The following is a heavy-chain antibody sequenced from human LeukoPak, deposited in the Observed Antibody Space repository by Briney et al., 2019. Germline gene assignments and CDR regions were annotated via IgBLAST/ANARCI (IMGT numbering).Heavy chain of an antibody. J-gene: IGHJ3*02. D-gene: IGHD3-22*01. V-gene: IGHV3-13*01. CDR1: GFTFSSYD. CDR3: ARLSRGSDAFDI. Sequence: GGSLRLSCAASGFTFSSYDMHWVRHATGKGLEWVSAIGTAGDTYYPGSVKGRFTISRENAKNSLYLQMNSLRAGDTAVYYCARLSRGSDAFDIWGQGTMVTVSS. CDR2: IGTAGDT.